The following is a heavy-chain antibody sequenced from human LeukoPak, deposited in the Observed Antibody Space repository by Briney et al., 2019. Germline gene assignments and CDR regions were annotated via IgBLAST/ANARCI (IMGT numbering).Heavy chain of an antibody. D-gene: IGHD6-19*01. CDR2: ISAYNGNT. Sequence: GASVKVSCKASGYTFTSYGISWVRQAPGQGLEWMGWISAYNGNTNYAQKLQGRVTMTTDTSTSTAYMELRSLRSDDTAVYYCARDWGGPVTVAFGSGWFNFDYWGQGTLVTVSS. J-gene: IGHJ4*02. CDR3: ARDWGGPVTVAFGSGWFNFDY. CDR1: GYTFTSYG. V-gene: IGHV1-18*01.